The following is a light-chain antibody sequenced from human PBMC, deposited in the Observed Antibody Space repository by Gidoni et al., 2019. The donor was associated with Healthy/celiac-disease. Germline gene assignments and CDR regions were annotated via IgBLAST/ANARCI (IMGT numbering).Light chain of an antibody. V-gene: IGKV3-15*01. CDR3: QQYNNWPQT. Sequence: EIVMTQSPATLSVSPGERATLSCRASQSVSSNLAWYQQKPGQAPSLLIYGASTRATGIPARFSGSGSGTEFTLTISSLQSEDFAVYYCQQYNNWPQTFGPXTKVVIK. CDR2: GAS. CDR1: QSVSSN. J-gene: IGKJ3*01.